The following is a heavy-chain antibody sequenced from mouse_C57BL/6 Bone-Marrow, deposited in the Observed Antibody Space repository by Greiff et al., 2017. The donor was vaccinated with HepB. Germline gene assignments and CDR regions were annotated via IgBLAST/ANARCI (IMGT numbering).Heavy chain of an antibody. Sequence: EVQLQQSGAELVRPGASVKLSCTASGFNIKDDYMHWVKQRPEQGLEWIGWIDPENGDIAYASKVQGKATITSDTSSLTAYLQLSSLTSEDTAVYYCTTDVYYPFDYWGQGPTLTVSS. CDR1: GFNIKDDY. J-gene: IGHJ2*01. D-gene: IGHD2-3*01. CDR2: IDPENGDI. V-gene: IGHV14-4*01. CDR3: TTDVYYPFDY.